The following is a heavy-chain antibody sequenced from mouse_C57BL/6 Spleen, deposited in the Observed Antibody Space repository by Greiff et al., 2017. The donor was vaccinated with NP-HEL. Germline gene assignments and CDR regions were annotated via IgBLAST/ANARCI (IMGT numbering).Heavy chain of an antibody. J-gene: IGHJ3*01. D-gene: IGHD2-9*01. V-gene: IGHV5-17*01. CDR2: ISSGSSTI. CDR1: GFTFSDYG. Sequence: EVNVVESGGGLVMPGGSLKLSCAASGFTFSDYGMHWVRQAPEKGLEWVAYISSGSSTIYYEDTVKGRFTISRDNAKNTLFLQMTSLRSEDTAMYYCARAYYAYAWFAYWGQGTLVTVSA. CDR3: ARAYYAYAWFAY.